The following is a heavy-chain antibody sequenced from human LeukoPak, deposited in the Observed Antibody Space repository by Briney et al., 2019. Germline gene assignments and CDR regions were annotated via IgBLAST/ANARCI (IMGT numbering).Heavy chain of an antibody. Sequence: GGSLRLSCAASGFTVSSNYMSWVRQAPGKGLEWVSLIYSGGSTYYADPVKGRFTISRDNSKNTLYLQMNSLRAEDTAVYYCAREITIFGVVIRPKPGYMDVWGKGTTVTVSS. V-gene: IGHV3-66*01. CDR3: AREITIFGVVIRPKPGYMDV. D-gene: IGHD3-3*01. CDR1: GFTVSSNY. J-gene: IGHJ6*03. CDR2: IYSGGST.